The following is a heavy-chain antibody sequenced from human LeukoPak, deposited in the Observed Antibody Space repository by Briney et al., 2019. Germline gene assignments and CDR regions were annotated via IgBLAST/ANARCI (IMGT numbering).Heavy chain of an antibody. V-gene: IGHV1-18*01. J-gene: IGHJ4*02. CDR3: ARRRDGYNYSDY. CDR1: GYTFTSYG. CDR2: ISAYNGNT. D-gene: IGHD5-24*01. Sequence: ASVKASCKASGYTFTSYGISWVRQAPGQGLEWMGWISAYNGNTNYAQKLQGRVTMTTDTSTSTAYMELRSLRSDDTAVYYCARRRDGYNYSDYWGQGTLVTVSS.